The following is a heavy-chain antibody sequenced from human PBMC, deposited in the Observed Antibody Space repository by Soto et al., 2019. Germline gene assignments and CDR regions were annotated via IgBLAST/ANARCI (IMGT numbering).Heavy chain of an antibody. D-gene: IGHD3-10*01. CDR3: ARNEPRYYYGS. V-gene: IGHV3-23*01. J-gene: IGHJ5*02. CDR1: GFTIGTYA. Sequence: GGSLRLSCAASGFTIGTYAMSWVRQAPGKGLEWVSAISATGVSTYYADSVRGRFTISGDNSKNTLYLQMNSLRAEDTALYYCARNEPRYYYGSWGQGTLVTVSS. CDR2: ISATGVST.